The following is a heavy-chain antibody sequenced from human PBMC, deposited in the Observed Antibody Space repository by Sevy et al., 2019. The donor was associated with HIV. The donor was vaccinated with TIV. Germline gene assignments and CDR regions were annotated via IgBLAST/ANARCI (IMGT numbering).Heavy chain of an antibody. Sequence: GGSLRLSCAASGFTFDDYAMHWVRQAPGKGLEWVSGISWNSGSIGYADSVKGRFTISRDNAKNSLYLQMNSLRAEDTALYYCAKDPGYSGSGSYSAPSRFDPWGQGTLVTVSS. D-gene: IGHD3-10*01. CDR1: GFTFDDYA. J-gene: IGHJ5*02. CDR3: AKDPGYSGSGSYSAPSRFDP. V-gene: IGHV3-9*01. CDR2: ISWNSGSI.